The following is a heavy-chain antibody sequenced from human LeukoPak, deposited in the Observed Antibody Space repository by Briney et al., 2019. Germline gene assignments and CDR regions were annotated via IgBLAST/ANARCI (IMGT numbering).Heavy chain of an antibody. V-gene: IGHV3-21*01. D-gene: IGHD3-10*02. J-gene: IGHJ4*02. Sequence: NPGGSLRLSCAGSGFTFSTSAMNWVRQVPGKGLEWVSSIDYDGSHIYYSASVKGRFSISRDNARDSVYLQMDSLRAEDTAVYYCARDPERYLRTGHYDYWGQGTLVIVSS. CDR3: ARDPERYLRTGHYDY. CDR2: IDYDGSHI. CDR1: GFTFSTSA.